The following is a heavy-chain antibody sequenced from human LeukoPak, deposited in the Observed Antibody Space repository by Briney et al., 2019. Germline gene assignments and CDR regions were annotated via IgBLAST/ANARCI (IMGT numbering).Heavy chain of an antibody. Sequence: GASVKVSCKASGGTFSSYAISWVRQAPGQGLEWMGGIIPIFGTANYAQKFQGRVTITADKSTSTAYMELSSLRSEDTAVYYCARGGGSGSYWFNAFDIWGQGTMVTVSS. J-gene: IGHJ3*02. CDR3: ARGGGSGSYWFNAFDI. CDR1: GGTFSSYA. D-gene: IGHD3-10*01. V-gene: IGHV1-69*06. CDR2: IIPIFGTA.